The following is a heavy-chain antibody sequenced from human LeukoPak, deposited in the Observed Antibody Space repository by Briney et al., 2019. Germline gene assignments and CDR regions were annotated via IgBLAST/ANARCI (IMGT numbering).Heavy chain of an antibody. V-gene: IGHV3-23*01. CDR3: AKSPNMVQGARGDWFDP. CDR2: MSSSGDST. Sequence: PGGSLRLSCAASGFTFSSYAMSWVRQAPGKGLEWVSGMSSSGDSTYHADSVKGRFTISRDNSKKTLYLQMNSLRAEDTAVYYCAKSPNMVQGARGDWFDPWGQGILVTVSS. J-gene: IGHJ5*02. D-gene: IGHD3-10*01. CDR1: GFTFSSYA.